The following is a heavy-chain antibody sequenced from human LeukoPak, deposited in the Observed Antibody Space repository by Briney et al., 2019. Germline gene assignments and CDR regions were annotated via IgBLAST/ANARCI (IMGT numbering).Heavy chain of an antibody. Sequence: GGSLRLSCAASGFTFSSYAMSWVRQAPGKGLEWVSAISGSGGRTYYADSVKGRFTISRDNSKNTLYLQMNSLRAEDTAVYYCAKTYYDNVWGSSPFDYWGQGTLVTVSS. CDR1: GFTFSSYA. CDR3: AKTYYDNVWGSSPFDY. J-gene: IGHJ4*02. V-gene: IGHV3-23*01. D-gene: IGHD3-16*01. CDR2: ISGSGGRT.